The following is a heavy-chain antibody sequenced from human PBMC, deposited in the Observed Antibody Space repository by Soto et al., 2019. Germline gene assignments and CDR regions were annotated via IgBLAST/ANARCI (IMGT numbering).Heavy chain of an antibody. CDR2: ISAYNGNT. CDR1: GYTFTSYG. Sequence: ASVKVSCKASGYTFTSYGSSWVRQAPGQGLEWMGWISAYNGNTNYAQKLQGRVTMTTDTSTSTAPMERRSLRSDDTAVYYCARSRITIFGVVIREFDYWGQGTLVTVSS. CDR3: ARSRITIFGVVIREFDY. J-gene: IGHJ4*02. D-gene: IGHD3-3*01. V-gene: IGHV1-18*04.